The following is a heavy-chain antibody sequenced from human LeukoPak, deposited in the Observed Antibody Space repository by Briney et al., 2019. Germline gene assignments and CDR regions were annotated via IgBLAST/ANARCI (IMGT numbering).Heavy chain of an antibody. D-gene: IGHD5-24*01. CDR3: ARVLESEMATIGATDY. J-gene: IGHJ4*02. V-gene: IGHV3-21*01. CDR2: ISSSSSYI. Sequence: GGSLRLSCAASGFTFSSYSMNWVRQAPGKGLEWVSSISSSSSYIYYADSVKGRFTISRDNAKNSLYLQMNSLRAEDTAGYYCARVLESEMATIGATDYWGQGTLVTVSS. CDR1: GFTFSSYS.